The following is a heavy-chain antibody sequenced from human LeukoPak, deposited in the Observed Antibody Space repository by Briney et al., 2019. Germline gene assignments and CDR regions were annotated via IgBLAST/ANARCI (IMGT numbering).Heavy chain of an antibody. CDR2: INHSGST. J-gene: IGHJ4*02. CDR3: ARHRSFTMVRGVSRPHYFDY. CDR1: GGSISSYY. D-gene: IGHD3-10*01. V-gene: IGHV4-34*01. Sequence: KPSETLSLTCTVSGGSISSYYWSWIRQPPGKGLEWIGEINHSGSTNYNPSLKSRVTISVDTSKNQFSLKLSSVTAADTAVYYCARHRSFTMVRGVSRPHYFDYWGQGTLVTVSS.